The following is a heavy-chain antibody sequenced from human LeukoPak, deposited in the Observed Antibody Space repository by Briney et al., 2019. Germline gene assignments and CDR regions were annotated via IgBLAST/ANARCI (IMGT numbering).Heavy chain of an antibody. Sequence: SVKVSCKASGGTFSSYAISWVRQAPGQGLEWMGGIIPILGIANYAQKFQGRVTITADKSTSTAYMELSSLRSEDTAVYYCARITTVTTLGYWGQGTLVTVSS. CDR2: IIPILGIA. CDR3: ARITTVTTLGY. D-gene: IGHD4-17*01. J-gene: IGHJ4*02. V-gene: IGHV1-69*10. CDR1: GGTFSSYA.